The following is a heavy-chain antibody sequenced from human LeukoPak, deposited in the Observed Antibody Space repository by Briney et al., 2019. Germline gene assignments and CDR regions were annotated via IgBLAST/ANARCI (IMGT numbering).Heavy chain of an antibody. CDR2: ISTDGGTT. V-gene: IGHV3-74*01. Sequence: GGSLRLSCAASGFTFSSFWMHWVRQAPGKGLVWVSRISTDGGTTTYADSVRGRFTISRDNASNTLYLQMNSLRAEDTAVYYCARFSSYGFDYWGQGTLVTVSS. CDR3: ARFSSYGFDY. CDR1: GFTFSSFW. D-gene: IGHD4-17*01. J-gene: IGHJ4*02.